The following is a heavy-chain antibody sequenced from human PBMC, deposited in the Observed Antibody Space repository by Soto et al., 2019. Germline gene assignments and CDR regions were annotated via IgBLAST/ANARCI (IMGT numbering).Heavy chain of an antibody. CDR1: GGTFKMYA. J-gene: IGHJ4*02. CDR3: ARGGELAGWMPFDS. CDR2: IIPIFGTT. Sequence: QVQLVQSGPEVRKPGSAVRVSCKASGGTFKMYAMNWVRQAPGQGLEWLAGIIPIFGTTTYAQNFQGRVTITADQSTTTAYMEMSGLTSEDTAVYFCARGGELAGWMPFDSWGQGTLVTVSS. D-gene: IGHD6-19*01. V-gene: IGHV1-69*01.